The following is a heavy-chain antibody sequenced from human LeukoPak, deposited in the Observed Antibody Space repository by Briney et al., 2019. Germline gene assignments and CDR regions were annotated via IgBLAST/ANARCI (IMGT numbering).Heavy chain of an antibody. V-gene: IGHV3-73*01. J-gene: IGHJ4*02. CDR3: SRHEALPGDY. Sequence: QPGGSRRLSCAASGLTFSGATMHWVRQASGKGLEWVGQSRDKAYKYATAYAASGKGRFTISRDDSKNTAYLQMNSLETEDTAVYYCSRHEALPGDYWGQGTLVTVSS. CDR2: SRDKAYKYAT. CDR1: GLTFSGAT. D-gene: IGHD2-21*02.